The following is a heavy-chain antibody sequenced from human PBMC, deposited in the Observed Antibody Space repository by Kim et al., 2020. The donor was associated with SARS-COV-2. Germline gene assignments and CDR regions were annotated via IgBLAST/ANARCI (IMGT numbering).Heavy chain of an antibody. V-gene: IGHV3-43*02. CDR2: ISGDGGST. Sequence: GGSLRLSCAASGFTFDDYAMHWVRQAPGKGLEWVSLISGDGGSTYYADSVKGRFTISRDNSKNSLYLQMNSLRTEDTALYYCAKDMGDIVVVPAAVFDYWGQGTLVTVSS. D-gene: IGHD2-2*01. CDR1: GFTFDDYA. J-gene: IGHJ4*02. CDR3: AKDMGDIVVVPAAVFDY.